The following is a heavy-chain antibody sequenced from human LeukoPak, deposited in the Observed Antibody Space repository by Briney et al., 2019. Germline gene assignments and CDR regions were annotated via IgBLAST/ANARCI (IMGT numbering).Heavy chain of an antibody. CDR2: IYPGDSDV. CDR1: GYSFATYW. V-gene: IGHV5-51*01. J-gene: IGHJ4*02. D-gene: IGHD3-22*01. CDR3: ARRYSTGYSYYLDY. Sequence: GESLKISCKASGYSFATYWIGWVRQMPGKGLEWMGMIYPGDSDVRYSPSFPGQVTMSADKSINTAYLQWSSLKASDTAIYYCARRYSTGYSYYLDYWGQGTLVTVPS.